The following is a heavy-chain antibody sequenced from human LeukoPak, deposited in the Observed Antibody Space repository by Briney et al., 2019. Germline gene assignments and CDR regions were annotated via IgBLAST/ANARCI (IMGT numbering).Heavy chain of an antibody. CDR1: GFTFSDYS. CDR3: ARDLYYYGSGSYVPGLPDY. V-gene: IGHV3-21*01. Sequence: GGSLRLSCAASGFTFSDYSMNWVRQAPGQGLDWVSSISSRSAYISYADSVKGRFTISRDNAKNSLYLEMNSLRAEDTAVYYCARDLYYYGSGSYVPGLPDYWGQGTLVTVSS. CDR2: ISSRSAYI. D-gene: IGHD3-10*01. J-gene: IGHJ4*02.